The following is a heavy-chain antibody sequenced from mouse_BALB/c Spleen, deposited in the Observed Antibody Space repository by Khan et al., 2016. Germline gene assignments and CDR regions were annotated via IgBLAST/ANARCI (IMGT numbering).Heavy chain of an antibody. CDR2: SSSGGSYT. CDR1: GFTFSSYT. V-gene: IGHV5-6-4*01. Sequence: EVELVESGGGLVKPGGSLKLSCAASGFTFSSYTMSWVRQTPEKRLEWVATSSSGGSYTYYPDSVKGRFTISRDNAKNTLYLQMSSLKSEDRAMYYCTKGGEYFDVWGAGTTVTVSS. J-gene: IGHJ1*01. CDR3: TKGGEYFDV.